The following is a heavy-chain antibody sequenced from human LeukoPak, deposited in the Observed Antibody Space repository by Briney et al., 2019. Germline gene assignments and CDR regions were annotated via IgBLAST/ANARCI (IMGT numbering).Heavy chain of an antibody. Sequence: ASVKVSCKASGYTFTNYYMHWVRQAPGQGLEWMGMINPSGGGTGYAQRFQGRVTMTRDTSTSTVYMDLSSLRSEDTAVYYCARGATSGIAVAGPFDYWGQGTLVTVSS. CDR2: INPSGGGT. V-gene: IGHV1-46*01. CDR3: ARGATSGIAVAGPFDY. CDR1: GYTFTNYY. D-gene: IGHD6-19*01. J-gene: IGHJ4*02.